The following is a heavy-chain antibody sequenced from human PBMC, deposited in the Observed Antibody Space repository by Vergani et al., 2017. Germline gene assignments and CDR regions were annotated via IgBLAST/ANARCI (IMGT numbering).Heavy chain of an antibody. D-gene: IGHD4-17*01. CDR3: ATPQTVTTGGMEV. CDR2: VDPEDGET. J-gene: IGHJ6*02. CDR1: GYTFTDHY. Sequence: EVQLVQSGAEVKKPGATMKISCKVSGYTFTDHYMHWVKQAPGKGLEWMGLVDPEDGETIYAEKLKVRVTIAADTSTDKAHLELSSLRSEDTAFYYCATPQTVTTGGMEVWGQGTTVIVSS. V-gene: IGHV1-69-2*01.